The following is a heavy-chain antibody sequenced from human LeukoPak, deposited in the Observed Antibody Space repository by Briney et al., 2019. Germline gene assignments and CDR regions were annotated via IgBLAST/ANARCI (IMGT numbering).Heavy chain of an antibody. Sequence: ASVKVSCKASGYTFTGYCMHWVRQAPGQGLEWMGWINPNSGGTNYAQKFQGRVTMTRDTSISTAYMELSRLRSDDTAVYYCAREDCSGGSCYKDYWGQGTLVTVSS. J-gene: IGHJ4*02. CDR3: AREDCSGGSCYKDY. CDR1: GYTFTGYC. V-gene: IGHV1-2*02. CDR2: INPNSGGT. D-gene: IGHD2-15*01.